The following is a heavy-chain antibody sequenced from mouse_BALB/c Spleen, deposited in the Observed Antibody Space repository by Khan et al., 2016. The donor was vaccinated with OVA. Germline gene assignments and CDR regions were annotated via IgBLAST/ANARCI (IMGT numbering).Heavy chain of an antibody. CDR1: GYTFTTYW. V-gene: IGHV1S81*02. J-gene: IGHJ3*01. Sequence: QVQLQHSGAELVKPGASMKLSCKASGYTFTTYWMHWVKQRPGQGLEWIGEINPSNGRTNYNEKFKRKATLIVDKSSSTAYMQLSSLTSEDSAVYYCARPTMITTEFAYWGQGTLVTVSA. D-gene: IGHD2-4*01. CDR3: ARPTMITTEFAY. CDR2: INPSNGRT.